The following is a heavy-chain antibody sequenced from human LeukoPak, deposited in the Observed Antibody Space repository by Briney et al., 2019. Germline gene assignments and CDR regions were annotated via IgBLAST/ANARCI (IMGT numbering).Heavy chain of an antibody. CDR3: ARLTYYYGSGSFQFDY. V-gene: IGHV4-30-4*01. CDR1: GGSISSGDYS. Sequence: SETLSLTCTVSGGSISSGDYSWSWIRQPPGKGLEWIGYIYYSGSTYYNPSLKSRVTISVDTSKNQFSLKLSSVTAADTAVYYCARLTYYYGSGSFQFDYWGQGTLVTVSS. J-gene: IGHJ4*02. CDR2: IYYSGST. D-gene: IGHD3-10*01.